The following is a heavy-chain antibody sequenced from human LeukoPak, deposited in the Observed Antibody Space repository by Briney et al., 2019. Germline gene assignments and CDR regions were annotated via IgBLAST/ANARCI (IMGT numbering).Heavy chain of an antibody. CDR2: INPSGGGT. D-gene: IGHD2-2*01. J-gene: IGHJ3*02. Sequence: GASVKVSCKASGYTFTSYYMHWVRQAPGQGLEWMGIINPSGGGTSYAQKFQGRVSVTRDMSTSTVYMELSSLRSEDTAVYYCARATGGKDIVVVPAANVFDIWSQGTMVTVSS. V-gene: IGHV1-46*01. CDR1: GYTFTSYY. CDR3: ARATGGKDIVVVPAANVFDI.